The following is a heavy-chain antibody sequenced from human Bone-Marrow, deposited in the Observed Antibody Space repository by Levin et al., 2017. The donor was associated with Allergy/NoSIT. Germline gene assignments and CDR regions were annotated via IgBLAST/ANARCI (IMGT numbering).Heavy chain of an antibody. Sequence: GGSLRLSCVASGFTFGSYGMHWVRQAPGKGLEWVALIWYDGTKKYYADSVRGRFTISRDNSKNTLYLQMNSLRAEDTALYYCARDLCDSGADHWGQGTLVTVSA. CDR1: GFTFGSYG. J-gene: IGHJ4*02. CDR3: ARDLCDSGADH. V-gene: IGHV3-33*01. D-gene: IGHD4/OR15-4a*01. CDR2: IWYDGTKK.